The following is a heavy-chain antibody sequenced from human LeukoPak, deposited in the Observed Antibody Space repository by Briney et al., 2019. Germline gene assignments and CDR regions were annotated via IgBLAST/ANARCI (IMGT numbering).Heavy chain of an antibody. J-gene: IGHJ4*02. D-gene: IGHD1-26*01. CDR1: GFTFSSYS. CDR3: ARVSGSYYGFRSVLYDY. CDR2: ISSSSSYI. V-gene: IGHV3-21*01. Sequence: XGSLRLSCAASGFTFSSYSMNWVRQAPGKGLEWVSSISSSSSYIYYADSVKGRFTISRDNAKNSLYLQMNSLRAEDTAVYYCARVSGSYYGFRSVLYDYWGQGTLVTVSS.